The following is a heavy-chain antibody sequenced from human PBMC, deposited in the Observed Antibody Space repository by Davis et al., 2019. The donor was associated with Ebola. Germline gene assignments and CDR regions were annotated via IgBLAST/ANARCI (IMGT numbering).Heavy chain of an antibody. CDR2: IKQDGSEK. CDR3: ARDDFWSGYYSYYYYGMDV. CDR1: GFTFTTYL. Sequence: GGSLRLSCAASGFTFTTYLIHWVRQAPGKGLEWVANIKQDGSEKYYVDSVKGRFTISRDNAKNSLYLQMNSLRAEDTAVYYCARDDFWSGYYSYYYYGMDVWGQGTTVTVSS. J-gene: IGHJ6*02. V-gene: IGHV3-7*03. D-gene: IGHD3-3*01.